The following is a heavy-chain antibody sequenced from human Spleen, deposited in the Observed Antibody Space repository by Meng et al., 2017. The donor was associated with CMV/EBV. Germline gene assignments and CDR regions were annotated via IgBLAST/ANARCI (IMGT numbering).Heavy chain of an antibody. J-gene: IGHJ4*02. V-gene: IGHV1-46*01. CDR1: GYTFTSYY. CDR2: IKPEGGST. Sequence: ASVKVSCKASGYTFTSYYIHWVRQAPGHGLEWMGIIKPEGGSTTYAQKFQGRVTLTRDMSTSTVYMELISLRSEDTAVYYCARDQIAVSGLSYYFDFWGQGTLVTVSS. D-gene: IGHD6-19*01. CDR3: ARDQIAVSGLSYYFDF.